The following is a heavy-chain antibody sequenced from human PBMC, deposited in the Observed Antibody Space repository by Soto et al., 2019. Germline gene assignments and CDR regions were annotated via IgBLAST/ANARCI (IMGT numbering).Heavy chain of an antibody. CDR3: VKDSRIGYFDY. CDR2: ISGSGGST. V-gene: IGHV3-23*01. D-gene: IGHD2-15*01. J-gene: IGHJ4*02. CDR1: GFTFSSYA. Sequence: EVQLLESGGGLVQPGGSLRLSCAATGFTFSSYAMSWVRHAPGKGLEWVSAISGSGGSTYYADSVKGRFTISRDNSKNTLYLQMNSLRAEDTAVYYCVKDSRIGYFDYWGQGTLVTVSS.